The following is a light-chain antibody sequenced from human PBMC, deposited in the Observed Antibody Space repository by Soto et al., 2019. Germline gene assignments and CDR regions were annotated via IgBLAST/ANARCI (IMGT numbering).Light chain of an antibody. CDR2: WAS. V-gene: IGKV4-1*01. Sequence: DIVMTQSPDSLAVSLGERATINSKSSQTVLSNSNNKNFLAWYQMKPGQPPKLLISWASTRESGVPDRFSGSGSGTDFSLTISSLQAEDVAVYYCQQYYSGRGFGQGTKLEIK. CDR3: QQYYSGRG. CDR1: QTVLSNSNNKNF. J-gene: IGKJ1*01.